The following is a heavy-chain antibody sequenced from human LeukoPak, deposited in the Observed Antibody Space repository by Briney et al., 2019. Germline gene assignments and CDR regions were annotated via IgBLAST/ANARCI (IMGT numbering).Heavy chain of an antibody. J-gene: IGHJ4*01. Sequence: PSETLSLTCAVYGGSFRHFYWSWVRQPPGKGLEWIGEFTESGSTNYNPSLKSRVTISADTSKNQFSLKLRSVTAADTAVYYCARIGGYNCDLDYWGHGTLVTVSS. CDR3: ARIGGYNCDLDY. V-gene: IGHV4-34*01. D-gene: IGHD5-24*01. CDR1: GGSFRHFY. CDR2: FTESGST.